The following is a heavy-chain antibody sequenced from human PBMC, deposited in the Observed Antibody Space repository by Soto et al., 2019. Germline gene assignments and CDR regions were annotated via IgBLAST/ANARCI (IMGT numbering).Heavy chain of an antibody. J-gene: IGHJ3*01. V-gene: IGHV3-23*01. CDR3: AKLPWGYNYSDRSDYRATNTDTFGV. CDR2: ITASGGST. Sequence: VHLLESGGGLVQPGGSLRLSCAASGFTFSSYAMSWVRQAPGKGLEWVSGITASGGSTSYADSVKGRFTISRDNSKNMLFMQMNSLRHEDTAVYYCAKLPWGYNYSDRSDYRATNTDTFGVWGQGTMVTVSS. D-gene: IGHD3-22*01. CDR1: GFTFSSYA.